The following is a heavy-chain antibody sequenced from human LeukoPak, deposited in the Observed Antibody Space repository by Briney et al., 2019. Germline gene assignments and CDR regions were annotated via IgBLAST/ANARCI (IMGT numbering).Heavy chain of an antibody. CDR1: GGTFSSYA. J-gene: IGHJ5*02. Sequence: SVKVSCKASGGTFSSYAISWVRQAPGQGLEWMGRIIPIFGTANYAQKFQGRVTITTDESTSTAYMELSSLRSEDTAVYYCARDGVRYYASSGYLNWFDPWGQGTLVTVSS. V-gene: IGHV1-69*05. CDR2: IIPIFGTA. CDR3: ARDGVRYYASSGYLNWFDP. D-gene: IGHD3-22*01.